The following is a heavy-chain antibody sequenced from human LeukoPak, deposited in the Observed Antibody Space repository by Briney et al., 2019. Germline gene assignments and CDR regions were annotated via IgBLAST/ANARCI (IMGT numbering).Heavy chain of an antibody. CDR1: RGALTGYY. CDR3: VRFRYPQTLYYFDY. J-gene: IGHJ4*02. CDR2: IYFSGRT. D-gene: IGHD1-1*01. Sequence: PSRTLSLSCALSRGALTGYYCSCIRQPPGKGLEWVGGIYFSGRTKYNPSLKSRVTISEDTSKNHSSLRLSAVSAVHTAAYYCVRFRYPQTLYYFDYWGQGTLVTASS. V-gene: IGHV4-59*01.